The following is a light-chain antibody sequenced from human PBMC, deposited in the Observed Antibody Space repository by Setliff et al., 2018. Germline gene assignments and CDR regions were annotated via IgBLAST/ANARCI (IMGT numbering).Light chain of an antibody. CDR1: QTISDS. Sequence: EVVMTQSPATLSVSPGERATLSCRASQTISDSLAWYQQKSGQAPRLLISDASTRATGIPVRFSGSGSGTEFTLTISSLQSEDFAVYFCQQYHYWSPHTFVGGTKVDIK. CDR3: QQYHYWSPHT. J-gene: IGKJ4*01. V-gene: IGKV3-15*01. CDR2: DAS.